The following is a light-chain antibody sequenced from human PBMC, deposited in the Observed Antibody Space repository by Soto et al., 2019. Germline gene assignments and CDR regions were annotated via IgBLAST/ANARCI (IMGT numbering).Light chain of an antibody. J-gene: IGKJ5*01. CDR1: QGISNY. CDR2: AAS. Sequence: DIQMTQSPSSLSASVGNRVSINFRASQGISNYLAWYQHKPGKVPKVLIYAASTLQPGVPSRFSGSGSGTDFTLTINNLQPDDIATYYCQNYDSAPITFGQGTRLEIK. CDR3: QNYDSAPIT. V-gene: IGKV1-27*01.